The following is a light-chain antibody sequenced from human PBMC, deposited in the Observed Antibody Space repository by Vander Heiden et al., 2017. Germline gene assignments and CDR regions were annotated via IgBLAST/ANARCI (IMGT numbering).Light chain of an antibody. V-gene: IGKV3-20*01. J-gene: IGKJ1*01. CDR1: QSVRSTY. CDR2: GTS. CDR3: QQDGTSPQT. Sequence: EIVLTQSPGTLSLSPGERATLSCRVSQSVRSTYLAWYQHRPGQAPRLLIYGTSNRATGIPERFSGSGSGTDFTLTITRLEPEDFAVYYCQQDGTSPQTFGQGTKVEIK.